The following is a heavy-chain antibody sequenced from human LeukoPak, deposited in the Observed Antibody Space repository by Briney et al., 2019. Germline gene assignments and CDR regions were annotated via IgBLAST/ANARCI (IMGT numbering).Heavy chain of an antibody. Sequence: PSETLSLTCTVSGGSISSYYWSWIRQPPGKGLEWIGCFSLTGNTDYNPSLKSRVTISTDTSKNQFSLRLSSVTAADTAVYYCARLGRGEAYYFDYWGQGILVTVSS. J-gene: IGHJ4*02. CDR1: GGSISSYY. CDR2: FSLTGNT. V-gene: IGHV4-59*01. D-gene: IGHD3-16*01. CDR3: ARLGRGEAYYFDY.